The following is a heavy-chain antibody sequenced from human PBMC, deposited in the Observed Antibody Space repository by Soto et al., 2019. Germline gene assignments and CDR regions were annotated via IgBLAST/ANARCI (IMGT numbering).Heavy chain of an antibody. CDR3: ATEELCGADCYFFKH. CDR1: GFNLRNYE. Sequence: EVQLLETGGGSVHVGGSLRLSCAVSGFNLRNYEMNWVRQVPGKGLEWISKISGSNNNIYYADSVQGRFTISRDNANNVQFLQMNSLRAEDTATYHCATEELCGADCYFFKHWGQGTLVTVSS. V-gene: IGHV3-48*03. CDR2: ISGSNNNI. D-gene: IGHD2-21*02. J-gene: IGHJ4*02.